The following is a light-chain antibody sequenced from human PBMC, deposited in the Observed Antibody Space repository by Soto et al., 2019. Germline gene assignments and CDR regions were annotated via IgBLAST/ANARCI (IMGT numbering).Light chain of an antibody. CDR3: LSHTSSNTRV. CDR1: SSDVGGYNH. Sequence: QSALTQPASVSGSPGQSITISCTGTSSDVGGYNHVSWYQHHPGKAPKLIIFEVSNRPSGVSNRFSGSKSGNTASLTISGLQAEDEGDYYCLSHTSSNTRVFGTGTQLTVL. J-gene: IGLJ1*01. CDR2: EVS. V-gene: IGLV2-14*01.